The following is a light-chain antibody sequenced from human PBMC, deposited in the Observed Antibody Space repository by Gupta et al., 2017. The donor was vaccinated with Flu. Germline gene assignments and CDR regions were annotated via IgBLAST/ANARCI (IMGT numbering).Light chain of an antibody. V-gene: IGKV3-20*01. CDR2: HAS. J-gene: IGKJ2*01. CDR3: HQYVRPPFT. CDR1: QSVTNNY. Sequence: ELVLTQSPGTLSLSPGERATLSCRASQSVTNNYLAWHQQKPGPPPRLLIYHASSRATGIPYRCSGSGSGTNFTLTISRLEPEDFAVYFCHQYVRPPFTFGLGTKLEIK.